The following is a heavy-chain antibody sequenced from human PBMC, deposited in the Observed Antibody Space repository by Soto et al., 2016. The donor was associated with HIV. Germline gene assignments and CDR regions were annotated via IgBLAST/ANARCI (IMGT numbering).Heavy chain of an antibody. CDR1: GFTFGNYA. Sequence: EVNLLESGGGLVQPGGSLKLSCGASGFTFGNYAMSWVRQAPGKGLEWVSGISDSGGNTYYADSVKGRFTISRDNSKNTLYLQMNSLRAEDTAVYYCAKDLRMTMVQGFIDALDFWGQGTMVTASS. V-gene: IGHV3-23*01. CDR3: AKDLRMTMVQGFIDALDF. CDR2: ISDSGGNT. D-gene: IGHD3-10*01. J-gene: IGHJ3*01.